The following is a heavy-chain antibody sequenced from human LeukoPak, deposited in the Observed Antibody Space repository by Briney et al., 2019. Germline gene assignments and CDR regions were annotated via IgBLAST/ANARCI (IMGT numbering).Heavy chain of an antibody. J-gene: IGHJ3*02. CDR3: ARVIVVMVAATPTPDAFDI. CDR1: GGTFSNYA. Sequence: GASVKVSCKASGGTFSNYAISWVRQAPGQGLEWMGGIIPIFGTANYAQIFQGRVTITADKSTSTAYMELSSLRSEDTAVYYCARVIVVMVAATPTPDAFDIWGQGTMVTVSS. V-gene: IGHV1-69*06. CDR2: IIPIFGTA. D-gene: IGHD2-15*01.